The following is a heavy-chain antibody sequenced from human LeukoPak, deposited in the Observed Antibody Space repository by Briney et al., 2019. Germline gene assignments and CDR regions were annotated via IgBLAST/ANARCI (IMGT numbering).Heavy chain of an antibody. J-gene: IGHJ3*02. CDR1: GYSISTSNY. Sequence: SETLSLTCSVSGYSISTSNYWAWIRQPPGRGLEWIGHIYYSGGIYYNPSLKSRVTMSVDMSRNQFSLKLSSVTAVDTAVYYCARKTTAGPTKAAFDIWGQGTMVAVST. CDR2: IYYSGGI. D-gene: IGHD2-21*02. CDR3: ARKTTAGPTKAAFDI. V-gene: IGHV4-28*05.